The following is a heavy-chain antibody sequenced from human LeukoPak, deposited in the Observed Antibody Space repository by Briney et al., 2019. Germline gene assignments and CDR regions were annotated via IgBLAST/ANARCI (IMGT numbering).Heavy chain of an antibody. CDR3: ARGGPWELSHRDYFDY. J-gene: IGHJ4*02. V-gene: IGHV4-38-2*02. Sequence: SETLSLTCTVSGYSISSGYLWGWIRQTPEKGLEWIATIYHSGRTYYNLSLKSQVTISMDTTRNQFSLKVTSVTAAETALYFCARGGPWELSHRDYFDYWGQGTLVTVSS. CDR1: GYSISSGYL. D-gene: IGHD1-26*01. CDR2: IYHSGRT.